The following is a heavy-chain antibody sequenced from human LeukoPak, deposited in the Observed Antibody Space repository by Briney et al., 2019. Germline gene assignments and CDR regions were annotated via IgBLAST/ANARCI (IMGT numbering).Heavy chain of an antibody. CDR3: ARGSALSQTTGTTFDY. CDR2: IKPHTGDT. D-gene: IGHD4-17*01. CDR1: GYTFTDYY. Sequence: GASVTVSCKASGYTFTDYYLHWVRQAPGQGLEWMGWIKPHTGDTHYAQSFQGRVTMTRDTSISTAYMDLVMLRSDDTDVYYCARGSALSQTTGTTFDYWGQGTLVTVSS. J-gene: IGHJ4*02. V-gene: IGHV1-2*02.